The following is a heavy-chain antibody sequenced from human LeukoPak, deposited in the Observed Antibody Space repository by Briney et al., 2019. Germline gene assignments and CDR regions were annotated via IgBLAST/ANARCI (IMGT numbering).Heavy chain of an antibody. D-gene: IGHD6-13*01. CDR1: GCTFSSYA. V-gene: IGHV3-23*01. Sequence: GGSLRLSCAASGCTFSSYAISWVRQAPGKGLEWVSAISGSGGSTYYADSVKGRFTISRDHYKNTLYLQMNSLRAEDSAVYYCAKSGGFNIAAARFDPWGQGTLVTVSS. CDR2: ISGSGGST. CDR3: AKSGGFNIAAARFDP. J-gene: IGHJ5*02.